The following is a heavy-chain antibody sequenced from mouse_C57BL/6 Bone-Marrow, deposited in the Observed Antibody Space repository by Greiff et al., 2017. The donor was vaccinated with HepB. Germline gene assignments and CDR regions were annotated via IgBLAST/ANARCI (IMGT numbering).Heavy chain of an antibody. Sequence: QVQLQQPGAELVKPGASVKLSCKASGYTFTSYWMQWVKQRPGQGLEWIGEIDPSDSYTNYNQKFKGKATLTVYTSSSTAYMQLSSLTSEDSAVYYCARFPTVSYWHFDVWGTGTPVTVSS. CDR2: IDPSDSYT. D-gene: IGHD1-1*01. CDR1: GYTFTSYW. J-gene: IGHJ1*03. CDR3: ARFPTVSYWHFDV. V-gene: IGHV1-50*01.